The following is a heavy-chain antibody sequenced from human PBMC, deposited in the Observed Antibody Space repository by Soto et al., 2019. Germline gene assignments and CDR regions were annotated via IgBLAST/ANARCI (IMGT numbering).Heavy chain of an antibody. V-gene: IGHV1-69*08. J-gene: IGHJ4*02. Sequence: QVQLVQSGAEVKKPGSSVKVSCKASGGTFSSYTISWVRQAPGQGLEWMGRIIPILGIANYAQKFQGRVTITADKSTSTAYMELSSLRSVDTAVYFCARDLGYCSVGSCWGQGTLVTVSS. CDR2: IIPILGIA. CDR3: ARDLGYCSVGSC. D-gene: IGHD2-15*01. CDR1: GGTFSSYT.